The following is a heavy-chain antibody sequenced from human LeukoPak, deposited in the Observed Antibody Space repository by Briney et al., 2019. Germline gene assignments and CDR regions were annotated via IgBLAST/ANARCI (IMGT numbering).Heavy chain of an antibody. CDR3: ARDATYYDFWSGYLANYYYYYMDV. Sequence: GGSLRLSCAASGFTFSSYEMNWVRQAPGKGLEWVSYISSSGSTIYYADSVKGRFTISRDNAKNSLYLQMNSLRAEDTAVYYCARDATYYDFWSGYLANYYYYYMDVWGKGTTVTVSS. J-gene: IGHJ6*03. D-gene: IGHD3-3*01. V-gene: IGHV3-48*03. CDR2: ISSSGSTI. CDR1: GFTFSSYE.